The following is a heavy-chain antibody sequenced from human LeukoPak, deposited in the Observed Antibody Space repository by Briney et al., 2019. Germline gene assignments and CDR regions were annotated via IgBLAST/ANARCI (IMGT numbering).Heavy chain of an antibody. D-gene: IGHD3-3*01. CDR3: ARYNFWSDYYTRNFDY. CDR1: GFTFSDYA. V-gene: IGHV3-7*03. J-gene: IGHJ4*02. Sequence: GGSLRLSCAASGFTFSDYAMSWVRQAPGKGLEWVASIKEDGSEKHYVDSVKGRFTISRDNAKNSLFLQMNTLRAEDTALYYCARYNFWSDYYTRNFDYWGQGTLVTVSS. CDR2: IKEDGSEK.